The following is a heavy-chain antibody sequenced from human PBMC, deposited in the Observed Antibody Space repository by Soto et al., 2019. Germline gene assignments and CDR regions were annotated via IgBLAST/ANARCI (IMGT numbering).Heavy chain of an antibody. CDR2: IIPIFGTA. V-gene: IGHV1-69*13. D-gene: IGHD5-18*01. CDR1: GSTFSSYA. J-gene: IGHJ4*02. Sequence: SVKVSCKASGSTFSSYAISCVRQAPGQGLEWMGGIIPIFGTANYAQKFQGRVTITADESTSTAYMELSSLRSEDTAVYYCARVRAGDSYGLYYFDYWGQGTLVTVSS. CDR3: ARVRAGDSYGLYYFDY.